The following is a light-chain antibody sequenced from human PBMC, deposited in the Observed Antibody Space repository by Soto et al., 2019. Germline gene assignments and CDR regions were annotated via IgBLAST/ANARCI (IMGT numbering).Light chain of an antibody. CDR2: AAS. CDR1: QSISSY. V-gene: IGKV1-39*01. Sequence: IQVTQSRSSLSASLLDMFTITFLASQSISSYLNWYQQKPGKAPKLLIYAASSLQSGVPSRFSGSGSGTDFTLTISSLQPEDFATYYCQQSYSTPITFGQGTRLEI. J-gene: IGKJ5*01. CDR3: QQSYSTPIT.